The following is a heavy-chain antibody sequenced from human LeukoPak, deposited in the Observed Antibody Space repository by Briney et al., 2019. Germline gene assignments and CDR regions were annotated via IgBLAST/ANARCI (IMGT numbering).Heavy chain of an antibody. Sequence: PGGSLRLSCAASGFTFSSYSMNWVRQAPGKGLEWVSSISSSSSYIYYADSVKGRFTTTRDNAKSTLYLQMNSLRAEDTAVYYCARVGWSLYYFDYWGQGTLVTVSS. D-gene: IGHD6-19*01. CDR1: GFTFSSYS. V-gene: IGHV3-21*01. CDR3: ARVGWSLYYFDY. J-gene: IGHJ4*02. CDR2: ISSSSSYI.